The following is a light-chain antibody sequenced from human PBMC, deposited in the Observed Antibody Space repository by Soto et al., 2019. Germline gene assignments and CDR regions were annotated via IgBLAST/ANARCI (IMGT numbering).Light chain of an antibody. CDR3: QQYNTSPWM. V-gene: IGKV1-5*01. CDR1: QSISNW. J-gene: IGKJ1*01. Sequence: DIQMTQSPSTLPASVGDRVTLTCRASQSISNWLAWYQQKAGKAPKLLIYDASRLESGVPSRFSGSGSGTAFTLTISSLQPDYFATYFCQQYNTSPWMFGQWTQVESK. CDR2: DAS.